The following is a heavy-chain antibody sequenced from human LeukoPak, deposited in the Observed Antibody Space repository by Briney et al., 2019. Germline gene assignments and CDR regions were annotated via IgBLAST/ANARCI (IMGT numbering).Heavy chain of an antibody. D-gene: IGHD3-10*01. Sequence: GGSLRLSCAASGFTLSSYAFNWARQAPGKGLEWVSYISTTDKTIYYADSVQGRFTISRDNAKNSLYLQMNSLSTEDTALYYCARRTMIQGVYSLDYWGQGTLVTVSS. J-gene: IGHJ4*02. CDR1: GFTLSSYA. CDR3: ARRTMIQGVYSLDY. V-gene: IGHV3-48*01. CDR2: ISTTDKTI.